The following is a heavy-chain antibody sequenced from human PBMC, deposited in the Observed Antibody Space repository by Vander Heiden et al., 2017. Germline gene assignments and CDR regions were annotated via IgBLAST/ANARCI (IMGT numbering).Heavy chain of an antibody. CDR2: IWYDESKT. V-gene: IGHV3-33*01. CDR3: ARGGSHTHTDGFSC. J-gene: IGHJ3*01. CDR1: GFTFRSDG. D-gene: IGHD1-26*01. Sequence: QLVESGGGVVQPGTSLRLSCSASGFTFRSDGMHWVRQAPGKGLEWVAVIWYDESKTYYEDAVKGRFTIARDNFKDTLYWEMNSLRAEDSAVYGCARGGSHTHTDGFSCWGQGTMVSAS.